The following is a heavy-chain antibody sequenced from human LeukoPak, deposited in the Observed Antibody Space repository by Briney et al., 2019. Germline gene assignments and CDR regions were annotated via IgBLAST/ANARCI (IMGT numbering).Heavy chain of an antibody. CDR1: GCTFTSYY. V-gene: IGHV1-46*01. J-gene: IGHJ4*02. CDR2: INPSGGST. CDR3: ARDNYYDSSGYYYSDY. D-gene: IGHD3-22*01. Sequence: ASVKVSCKASGCTFTSYYMHWVRQAPGQGLEWMGIINPSGGSTSYAQKFQGRVTMTRDMSTSTVYMELSSLRSEDTAVYYCARDNYYDSSGYYYSDYWGQGTLVTVSS.